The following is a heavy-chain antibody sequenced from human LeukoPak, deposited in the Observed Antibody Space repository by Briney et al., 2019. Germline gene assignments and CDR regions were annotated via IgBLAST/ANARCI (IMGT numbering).Heavy chain of an antibody. Sequence: GGSLRLSCAASGFTFSSYWMSWVRQAPGKGLEWVANIKQDGSEKYYVDSVKGRFTISRDNAKNSLYLQMNSLRAEDTALYFCAREHCSGGSCNSYNWFDRWGQGTLVTVSS. CDR3: AREHCSGGSCNSYNWFDR. CDR1: GFTFSSYW. V-gene: IGHV3-7*01. CDR2: IKQDGSEK. J-gene: IGHJ5*02. D-gene: IGHD2-15*01.